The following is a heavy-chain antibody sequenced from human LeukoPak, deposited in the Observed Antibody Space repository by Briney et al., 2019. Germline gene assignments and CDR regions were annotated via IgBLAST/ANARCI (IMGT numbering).Heavy chain of an antibody. CDR2: IYTSGST. J-gene: IGHJ4*02. CDR1: GGSISSSSYY. CDR3: ARDRRITMVRGASYYFDY. V-gene: IGHV4-61*02. D-gene: IGHD3-10*01. Sequence: SETLSLTCTVSGGSISSSSYYWSWIRQPAGKGLEWIGRIYTSGSTNYNPSLKSRVTMSVDTSKNQFSLKLSSVTAADTAVYYCARDRRITMVRGASYYFDYWGQGTLVTVSS.